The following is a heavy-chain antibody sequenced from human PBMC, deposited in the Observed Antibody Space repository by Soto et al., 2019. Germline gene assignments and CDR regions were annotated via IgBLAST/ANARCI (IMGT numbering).Heavy chain of an antibody. CDR2: IYYSGST. V-gene: IGHV4-31*03. D-gene: IGHD4-4*01. J-gene: IGHJ6*02. Sequence: TLSLTCNVSGGSISSGGYYWSWIRQHPGKGLEWIGYIYYSGSTYYNPPLKSRVTISVDTSKNQFSLKLSSVTAADTAVYYCARYLTPYSNYYPTYYCGMDVWGQGTTVTVS. CDR1: GGSISSGGYY. CDR3: ARYLTPYSNYYPTYYCGMDV.